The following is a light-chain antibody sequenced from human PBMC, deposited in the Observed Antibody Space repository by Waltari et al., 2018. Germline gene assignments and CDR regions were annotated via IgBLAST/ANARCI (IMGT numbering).Light chain of an antibody. J-gene: IGLJ2*01. V-gene: IGLV3-19*01. CDR3: HSRDSSGDVV. CDR1: SLRTYS. CDR2: GKN. Sequence: SSELTQDPAVSVALGQTVRITCQGYSLRTYSVSWFHQKPGQAPALVIYGKNNRPSGIPDRFSASSSGSTASLTIIGAQAEDEADYYCHSRDSSGDVVIGGGTKLTVV.